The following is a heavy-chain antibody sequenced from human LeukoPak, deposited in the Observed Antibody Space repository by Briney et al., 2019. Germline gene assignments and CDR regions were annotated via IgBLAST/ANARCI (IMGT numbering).Heavy chain of an antibody. D-gene: IGHD4-23*01. CDR2: ISGSGGST. V-gene: IGHV3-23*01. CDR3: ARGARKRGDYGGFFDF. Sequence: GGTLRLSCAASGFTFSSYGMSWVRQAPGKGLEWVSAISGSGGSTYYADSVRGRFTISRDNSKNTLYLQMNSLRAEDTAVYYCARGARKRGDYGGFFDFWGQGTLVTVSS. CDR1: GFTFSSYG. J-gene: IGHJ4*02.